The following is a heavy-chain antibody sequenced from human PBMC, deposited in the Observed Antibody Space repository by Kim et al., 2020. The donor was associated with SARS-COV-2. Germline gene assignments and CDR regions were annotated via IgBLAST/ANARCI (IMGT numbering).Heavy chain of an antibody. CDR3: ARVRRITIFGVVITDAFDI. CDR2: IYYSGST. D-gene: IGHD3-3*01. CDR1: GGSISSYY. J-gene: IGHJ3*02. Sequence: SETLSLTCTVSGGSISSYYWSWIRQPPGKGLEWIGYIYYSGSTNYNPSLKSRVTISVDTSKNQFSLKLSSVTAADTAVYYCARVRRITIFGVVITDAFDIWGQGTMDTVSS. V-gene: IGHV4-59*01.